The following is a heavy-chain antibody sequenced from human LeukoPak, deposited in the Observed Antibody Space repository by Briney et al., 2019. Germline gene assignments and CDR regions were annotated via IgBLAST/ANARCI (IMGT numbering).Heavy chain of an antibody. CDR1: GYTFTGYY. CDR2: INPNSGGT. Sequence: GASVTVSCKASGYTFTGYYMHWVRQAPGQGLEWMGWINPNSGGTNYAQKFQGRVTMTRDTSISTAYMELSRLRSDDTAVYYCARVPKATPGHFDYWGQGTLVTVSS. CDR3: ARVPKATPGHFDY. J-gene: IGHJ4*02. V-gene: IGHV1-2*02.